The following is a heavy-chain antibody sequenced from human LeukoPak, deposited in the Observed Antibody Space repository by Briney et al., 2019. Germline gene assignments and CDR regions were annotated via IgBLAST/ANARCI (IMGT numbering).Heavy chain of an antibody. CDR1: GFAFSSYW. J-gene: IGHJ4*02. D-gene: IGHD3-3*01. Sequence: GGSLRLSCAASGFAFSSYWMSWVRQAPEKGLEWVANIKQDGSEKYYVDSVKGRFTISRDNAKNSLYLQMNSLRAEDTAVYYCAVLRFLEWYSFPFDYWGQGTLVTVSS. V-gene: IGHV3-7*01. CDR3: AVLRFLEWYSFPFDY. CDR2: IKQDGSEK.